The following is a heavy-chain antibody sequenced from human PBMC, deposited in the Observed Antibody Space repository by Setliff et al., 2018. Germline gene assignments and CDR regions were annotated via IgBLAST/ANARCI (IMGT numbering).Heavy chain of an antibody. V-gene: IGHV4-4*07. Sequence: SETLSLTCTVSGDSISTNYWSWIRQPAGEGLEWIGQIYTSWSTNYNPSLKGRATLSIDASKKQFSLKLTSVTAADTAVYYCARMSGFLYMDVWGKGTTVTVSS. CDR1: GDSISTNY. J-gene: IGHJ6*03. CDR2: IYTSWST. D-gene: IGHD3-3*01. CDR3: ARMSGFLYMDV.